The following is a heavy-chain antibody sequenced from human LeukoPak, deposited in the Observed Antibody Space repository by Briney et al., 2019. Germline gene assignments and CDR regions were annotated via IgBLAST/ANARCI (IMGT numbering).Heavy chain of an antibody. J-gene: IGHJ4*02. CDR3: AGGGYDSSGYYYG. CDR2: ISSISSYI. CDR1: GFTFSSYS. D-gene: IGHD3-22*01. Sequence: GGSLRLSCAASGFTFSSYSMNWVRQAPGKGLGWVSSISSISSYIYYADSVKGRFTISRDNAKNSLYLQMNSLRAEDTAVYYCAGGGYDSSGYYYGWGQGTLVTVSS. V-gene: IGHV3-21*01.